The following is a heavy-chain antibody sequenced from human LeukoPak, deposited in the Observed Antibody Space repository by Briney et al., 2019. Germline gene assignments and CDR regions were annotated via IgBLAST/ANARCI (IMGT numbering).Heavy chain of an antibody. J-gene: IGHJ6*03. CDR2: ISTNGRTI. Sequence: GGSLRLSCAASGFTFSGSEMNWVRQAPGKGLEWVSYISTNGRTIYYADSVKGRFTMSRDNAKNSLYLQMNTLRVEDTAVYYCARHYRGYSMDVWGKGTTVTISS. V-gene: IGHV3-48*03. CDR1: GFTFSGSE. CDR3: ARHYRGYSMDV. D-gene: IGHD3-10*01.